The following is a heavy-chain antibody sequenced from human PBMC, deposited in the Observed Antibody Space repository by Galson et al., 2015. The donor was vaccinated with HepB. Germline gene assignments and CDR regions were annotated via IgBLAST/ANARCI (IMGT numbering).Heavy chain of an antibody. CDR1: GYTFTSYA. J-gene: IGHJ6*03. CDR2: INTNTGNP. D-gene: IGHD3-16*02. CDR3: ARDGRNPPSMITFGGVIVRYYYMDV. V-gene: IGHV7-4-1*02. Sequence: SVKVSCKASGYTFTSYAMNWVRQAPGQGLEWMGWINTNTGNPTYAQGFTGRFVFSLDTSVSTAYLQISSLKAEDAAVYYCARDGRNPPSMITFGGVIVRYYYMDVWGKGTTVTVSS.